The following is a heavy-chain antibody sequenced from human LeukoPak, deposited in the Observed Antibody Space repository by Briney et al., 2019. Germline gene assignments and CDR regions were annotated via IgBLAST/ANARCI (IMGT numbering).Heavy chain of an antibody. CDR2: IRYDGTNK. D-gene: IGHD3-22*01. J-gene: IGHJ6*03. CDR1: GFTFSTYS. Sequence: GGSLRLSCAASGFTFSTYSMHWVRQAPGKGLEWVAFIRYDGTNKYYADSVKGRFTISSDNSKNTLYLQMNSLRAEDTAVYYCSKGNYYDSSAYNYMDVWGKGTTVTVSS. V-gene: IGHV3-30*02. CDR3: SKGNYYDSSAYNYMDV.